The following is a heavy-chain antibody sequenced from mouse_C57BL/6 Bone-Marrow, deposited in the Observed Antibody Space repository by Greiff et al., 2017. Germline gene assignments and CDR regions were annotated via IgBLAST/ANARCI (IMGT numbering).Heavy chain of an antibody. CDR1: GYSFTDYN. Sequence: EVQLQQSGPELVKPGASVKISCKASGYSFTDYNMNWVKQSNGKSLEWIGVIYPNYGTTSYNQKFKGKATLTVDQSSSTAYMQHNSLTSEDSAVYYGERGDDYGYAMYFEGQGNGATVTA. V-gene: IGHV1-39*01. CDR2: IYPNYGTT. J-gene: IGHJ4*01. CDR3: ERGDDYGYAMYF. D-gene: IGHD2-4*01.